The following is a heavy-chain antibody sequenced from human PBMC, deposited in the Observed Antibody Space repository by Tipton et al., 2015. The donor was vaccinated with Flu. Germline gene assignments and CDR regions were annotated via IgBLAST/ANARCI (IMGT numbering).Heavy chain of an antibody. CDR3: ARAPYSDYDTSGSSFDY. Sequence: TLSLTCTVSGGSISTYYWSWIRQPPGKGLEWIGFINYNGGTDYNPSLKSRVTISVDTSKNQFSLRLSSVTAADTVVYYCARAPYSDYDTSGSSFDYWGQGTLVTVSS. CDR1: GGSISTYY. CDR2: INYNGGT. V-gene: IGHV4-59*01. D-gene: IGHD3-22*01. J-gene: IGHJ4*02.